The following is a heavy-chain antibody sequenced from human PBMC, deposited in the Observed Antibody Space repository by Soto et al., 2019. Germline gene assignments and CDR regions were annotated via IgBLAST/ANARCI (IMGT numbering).Heavy chain of an antibody. V-gene: IGHV3-30*18. CDR2: ISYDGSNK. CDR3: AKDQGDYGDYAPLHDGY. CDR1: GFTFSSYG. J-gene: IGHJ4*02. Sequence: GGSLRLSCAASGFTFSSYGMHWVRQAPGKGLEWVAVISYDGSNKYYADSVKGRFTISRDNSKNTLYLQMNSLRAEDTAVYYCAKDQGDYGDYAPLHDGYWGQGTLVTVSS. D-gene: IGHD4-17*01.